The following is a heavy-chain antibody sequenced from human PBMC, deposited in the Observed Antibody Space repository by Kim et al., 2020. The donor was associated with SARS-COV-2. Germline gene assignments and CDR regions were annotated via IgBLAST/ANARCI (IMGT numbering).Heavy chain of an antibody. CDR2: ISSSSSYI. CDR1: GFTFSSYS. CDR3: ARVTMVREVYYYYGMDV. V-gene: IGHV3-21*01. J-gene: IGHJ6*02. D-gene: IGHD3-10*01. Sequence: GGSLRLSCAASGFTFSSYSMNWVRQAPGKGLEWVSSISSSSSYIYYADSVKGRFTISRDNAKNSLYLQMNSLRAEDTAVYYCARVTMVREVYYYYGMDVWGQGTTVTVSS.